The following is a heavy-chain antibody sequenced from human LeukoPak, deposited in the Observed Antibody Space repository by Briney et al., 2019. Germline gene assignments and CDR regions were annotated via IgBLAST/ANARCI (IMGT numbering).Heavy chain of an antibody. CDR2: INHSGST. CDR1: GGSFSGYY. CDR3: ARGTYDFWSGYYTGFPAPSPYYYYYMDV. J-gene: IGHJ6*03. V-gene: IGHV4-34*01. Sequence: PSETLSLTCAVYGGSFSGYYWSWIRQPPGKGLEWIGEINHSGSTYYNPSLKSRVTISVDTSKNQFSLKLSSVTAADTAVYYCARGTYDFWSGYYTGFPAPSPYYYYYMDVWGKGTTVTVSS. D-gene: IGHD3-3*01.